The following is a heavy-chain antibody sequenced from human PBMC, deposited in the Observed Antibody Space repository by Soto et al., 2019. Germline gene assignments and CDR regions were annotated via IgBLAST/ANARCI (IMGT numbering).Heavy chain of an antibody. D-gene: IGHD4-4*01. V-gene: IGHV5-51*01. CDR2: IYPGDSDT. J-gene: IGHJ6*03. CDR3: ARHLRTTVTFNYYYYYMDV. Sequence: PGESLKISCKGSGYSSTSYWIGWVRQMPGKGLEWMGIIYPGDSDTRYSPSFQGQVTISADKSISTAYLQWSSLKASDTAMYYCARHLRTTVTFNYYYYYMDVWGKGTTVTVSS. CDR1: GYSSTSYW.